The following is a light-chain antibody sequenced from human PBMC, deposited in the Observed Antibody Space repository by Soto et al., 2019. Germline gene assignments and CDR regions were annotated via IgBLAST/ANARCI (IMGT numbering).Light chain of an antibody. Sequence: EIVMTQSPATLSVSPGERATLSCRASQSVSSNLAWYQQKPGQAPRLLIYGASTRATGIPDRFSGSGSGTEFTLTISSLQSEDFAVYYCQQYNNWPPIPFGQGTRLEIK. CDR3: QQYNNWPPIP. CDR2: GAS. V-gene: IGKV3-15*01. CDR1: QSVSSN. J-gene: IGKJ5*01.